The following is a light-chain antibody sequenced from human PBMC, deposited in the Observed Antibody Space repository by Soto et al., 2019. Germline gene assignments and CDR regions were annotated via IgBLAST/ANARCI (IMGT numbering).Light chain of an antibody. V-gene: IGLV2-14*03. CDR2: HVT. Sequence: SVLTQPASVSGSPGQAITISCTGTSSDIGHYDYVSWYQQHPGKAPKLMKYHVTYRPSGGSNRYSGSKSGNTASLTISGLQADDEADYYCCSLTTSHTYVFGSGTKVTV. CDR1: SSDIGHYDY. CDR3: CSLTTSHTYV. J-gene: IGLJ1*01.